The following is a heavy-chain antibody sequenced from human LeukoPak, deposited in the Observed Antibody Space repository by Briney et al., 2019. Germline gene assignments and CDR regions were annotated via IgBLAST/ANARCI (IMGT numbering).Heavy chain of an antibody. J-gene: IGHJ6*02. CDR3: ARANVLRFLEWPDYYYYGMVV. V-gene: IGHV4-34*01. CDR2: INHSGST. Sequence: TSETLSLTCAVYGGSFSGYYWSWIRQPPGKGLEWIGEINHSGSTNYNPSLKSRVTISVDTSKNQFSLKLSSVTAADTAVYYCARANVLRFLEWPDYYYYGMVVWGQGTTVTVSS. CDR1: GGSFSGYY. D-gene: IGHD3-3*01.